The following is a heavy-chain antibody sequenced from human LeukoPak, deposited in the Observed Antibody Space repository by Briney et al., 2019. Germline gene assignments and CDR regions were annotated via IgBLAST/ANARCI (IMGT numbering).Heavy chain of an antibody. D-gene: IGHD6-13*01. Sequence: PGRSLRLSCAASGFTFSSYAMHWVRQAPGKGLEWVAVISYDGSNKYYADSVKGRFTISRDNSKNTLYLQMNSLRAEDTAVYYCARDWVAAAGDYWGQGTLVTVSS. CDR1: GFTFSSYA. V-gene: IGHV3-30-3*01. CDR3: ARDWVAAAGDY. J-gene: IGHJ4*02. CDR2: ISYDGSNK.